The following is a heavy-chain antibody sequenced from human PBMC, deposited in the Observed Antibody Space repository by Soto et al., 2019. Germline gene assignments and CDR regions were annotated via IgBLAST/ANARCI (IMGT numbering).Heavy chain of an antibody. V-gene: IGHV3-23*01. Sequence: EVQLLESGGDLVQPGGSLRLSCAASGFTVSTYAMSWVRQAPGKGLEWVSTISSSGGNTYYTDSVKGRFTISRDKSKNTLYLQMNSLRAEDTARYYCAKRPTSTGFGDPFDIWGQGTMVTVSS. CDR3: AKRPTSTGFGDPFDI. J-gene: IGHJ3*02. D-gene: IGHD3-10*01. CDR2: ISSSGGNT. CDR1: GFTVSTYA.